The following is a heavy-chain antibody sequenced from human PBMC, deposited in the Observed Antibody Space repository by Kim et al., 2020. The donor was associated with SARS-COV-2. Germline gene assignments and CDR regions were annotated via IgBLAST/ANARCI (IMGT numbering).Heavy chain of an antibody. J-gene: IGHJ6*02. CDR3: ARDYRSVPGRNDVVVPAGYYYYYGMDV. V-gene: IGHV1-18*01. D-gene: IGHD2-2*01. CDR2: ISAYNGNT. Sequence: ASVKVSCKASGYTFTSYGISWVRQAPGQGLEWMGWISAYNGNTNYAQKLQGRVTMTTDTSTSTAYMELRSLRSDDTAVYYCARDYRSVPGRNDVVVPAGYYYYYGMDVWGQGTTVTVSS. CDR1: GYTFTSYG.